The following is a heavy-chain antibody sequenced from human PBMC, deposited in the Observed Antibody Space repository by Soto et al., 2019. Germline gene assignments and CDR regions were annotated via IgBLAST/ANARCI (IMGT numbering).Heavy chain of an antibody. Sequence: GESLKISGKGSGYSFTSYWIGLVRQMPGKGLEWMGIIYPGDSDTRYSPSFQGKVTISADTSISTAYLQWNTLNASDTAMYYCAIRVHGDYPGKSYYAMDVWGQGTTVTVSS. CDR1: GYSFTSYW. D-gene: IGHD2-21*01. J-gene: IGHJ6*02. CDR3: AIRVHGDYPGKSYYAMDV. V-gene: IGHV5-51*01. CDR2: IYPGDSDT.